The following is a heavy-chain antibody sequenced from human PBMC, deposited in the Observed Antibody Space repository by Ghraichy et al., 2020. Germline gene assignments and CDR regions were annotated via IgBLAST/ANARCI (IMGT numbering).Heavy chain of an antibody. J-gene: IGHJ5*02. Sequence: SETLSLTCAVSGYSIRSGYYWGWIRQPPGKGLEWIGSVYHRGNTYYNPSLNSRVTISVDTSKNQFSLNLSSVTAADTAVYYCARLKGEGRLKLPHNWFDPWGQGTLVTVSS. CDR1: GYSIRSGYY. D-gene: IGHD3-16*01. CDR3: ARLKGEGRLKLPHNWFDP. V-gene: IGHV4-38-2*01. CDR2: VYHRGNT.